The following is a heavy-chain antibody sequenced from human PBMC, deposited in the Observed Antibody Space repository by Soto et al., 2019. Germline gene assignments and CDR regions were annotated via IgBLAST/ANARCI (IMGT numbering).Heavy chain of an antibody. CDR1: GGSISSSSYY. CDR2: IYYSGST. Sequence: PSETLSLTCTVSGGSISSSSYYWGWIRQPPGKGLEWIGSIYYSGSTYYNPSLKSRVTISVDTSKNQFSLKLSSVTAADTAVYYCARLGDHRMDFDYWGQGTLVTVSS. J-gene: IGHJ4*02. D-gene: IGHD3-16*01. V-gene: IGHV4-39*01. CDR3: ARLGDHRMDFDY.